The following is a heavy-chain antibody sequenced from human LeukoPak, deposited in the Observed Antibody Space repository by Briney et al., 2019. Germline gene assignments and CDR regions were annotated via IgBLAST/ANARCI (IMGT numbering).Heavy chain of an antibody. D-gene: IGHD6-19*01. CDR1: GFTFSAYA. Sequence: GGSLRLSCVASGFTFSAYAMSWVRQAPGKGLECVSAISGSGGSTYYADSVEGRFTISRDNSKNTVYLHMNSLRAEDTAVYYCAKSAGDSSGWFDYWGQGTLVTVSS. J-gene: IGHJ4*02. CDR3: AKSAGDSSGWFDY. V-gene: IGHV3-23*01. CDR2: ISGSGGST.